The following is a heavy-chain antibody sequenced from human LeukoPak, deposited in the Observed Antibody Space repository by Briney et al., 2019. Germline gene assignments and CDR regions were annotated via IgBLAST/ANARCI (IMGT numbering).Heavy chain of an antibody. CDR2: INPNTGGT. V-gene: IGHV1-2*02. Sequence: GASVKVSCKASGYTFTAYYIHWVRQAPEQGLAWMGWINPNTGGTNHAQKFQGRVTMTRDTSITTAYMELSRLRSDDTAVYYCARDYYGDRYFDYWGQGTLVTVSS. D-gene: IGHD4-17*01. CDR1: GYTFTAYY. J-gene: IGHJ4*02. CDR3: ARDYYGDRYFDY.